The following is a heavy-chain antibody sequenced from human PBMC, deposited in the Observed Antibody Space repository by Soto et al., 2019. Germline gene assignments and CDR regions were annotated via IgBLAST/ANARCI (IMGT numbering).Heavy chain of an antibody. V-gene: IGHV3-23*01. CDR3: AKRGRTGVARDAFAM. CDR2: ISGSGGST. J-gene: IGHJ3*02. D-gene: IGHD2-15*01. Sequence: EVLLLESGGALVQPGGSLRVSCAASGFIFSSYPMSWVRQAPGKGLEWVSFISGSGGSTYYADSVKGRFTISRDNSKNTMFLQMNSLRVEDTALYYCAKRGRTGVARDAFAMWGQGTLVTASP. CDR1: GFIFSSYP.